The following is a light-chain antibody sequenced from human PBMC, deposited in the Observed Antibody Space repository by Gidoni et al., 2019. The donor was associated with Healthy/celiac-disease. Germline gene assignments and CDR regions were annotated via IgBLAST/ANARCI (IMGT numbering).Light chain of an antibody. CDR1: QSLVYSDGNTY. Sequence: DVVMTQSPLSLPVTLGQPATISCRSSQSLVYSDGNTYLNWFQQRTGQAPRRLIYKVSNRDSGVPDRFSGSGSGTDFTLKISRVEAEDVGFYYCMQGTHWFTFGPGTKVDIK. J-gene: IGKJ3*01. CDR2: KVS. V-gene: IGKV2-30*01. CDR3: MQGTHWFT.